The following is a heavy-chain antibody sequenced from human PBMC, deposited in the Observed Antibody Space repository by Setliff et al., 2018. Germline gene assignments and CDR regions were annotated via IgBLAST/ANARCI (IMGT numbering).Heavy chain of an antibody. D-gene: IGHD6-13*01. CDR3: ARDEGSSYFYGMDV. V-gene: IGHV4-39*06. CDR1: GGSISSSSYY. Sequence: SETLSLTCTVSGGSISSSSYYWGWIRQPPGKGLEWIGSIYYRGSTYDNPSLKSRVTISVDTSKNQFNLKLSSVTAADTAVYYCARDEGSSYFYGMDVWGQGTTVTVSS. J-gene: IGHJ6*02. CDR2: IYYRGST.